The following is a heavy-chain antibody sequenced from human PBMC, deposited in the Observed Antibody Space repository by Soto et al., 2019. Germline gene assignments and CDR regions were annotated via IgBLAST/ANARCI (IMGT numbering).Heavy chain of an antibody. D-gene: IGHD2-2*01. CDR3: AKARGSSTPAPGSY. V-gene: IGHV3-23*01. Sequence: GGSLRLSCAASGFTFSSYAMGWVRRAPGKGLEGVSVISCSGGSTYYADSVKGRLTISRDNTKNTLYLQMNSLRAEDKDVYYCAKARGSSTPAPGSYWGQGTLVTVSS. J-gene: IGHJ4*02. CDR1: GFTFSSYA. CDR2: ISCSGGST.